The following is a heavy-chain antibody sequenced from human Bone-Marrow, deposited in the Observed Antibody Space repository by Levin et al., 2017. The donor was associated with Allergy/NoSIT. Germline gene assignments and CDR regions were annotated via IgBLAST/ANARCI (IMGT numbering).Heavy chain of an antibody. D-gene: IGHD6-19*01. V-gene: IGHV5-51*01. CDR1: GYSFANYW. CDR2: IYPTDSDA. J-gene: IGHJ5*02. Sequence: GESLKISCQGSGYSFANYWIAWVRQMPGKGLELMGIIYPTDSDARYSPSFEGQVTISVDKSITTAYVQWSSLKASDTAIYYCARLGGSGWFSWFDPWGQGTLVSVSS. CDR3: ARLGGSGWFSWFDP.